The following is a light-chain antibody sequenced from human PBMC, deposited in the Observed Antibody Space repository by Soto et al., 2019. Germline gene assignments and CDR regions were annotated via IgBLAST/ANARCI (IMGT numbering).Light chain of an antibody. CDR3: QQYYFFWT. Sequence: DIQMTQSPSTLSASLGDRVTIICRASRSVDKWLAWYQQKSGKAPKLLIYEASHLQSGDPSRFGGSGSGTEFTLTINNLQPEDVASYYCQQYYFFWTFGLGTPV. CDR2: EAS. V-gene: IGKV1-5*02. CDR1: RSVDKW. J-gene: IGKJ1*01.